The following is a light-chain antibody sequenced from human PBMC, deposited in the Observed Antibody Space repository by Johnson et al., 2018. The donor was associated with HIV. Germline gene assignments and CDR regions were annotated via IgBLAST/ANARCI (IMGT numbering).Light chain of an antibody. Sequence: QSVLTQPPSVSAAPGQKVTISCSGSSSNIGNNYVSWYQQLPGTAPKLLIYDNNKRPSGIPDRFSGAKSGTSATLGVTGLQTGDEADYYCGTGDSSLIAGGVFGTGTKVTVL. J-gene: IGLJ1*01. CDR1: SSNIGNNY. CDR2: DNN. V-gene: IGLV1-51*01. CDR3: GTGDSSLIAGGV.